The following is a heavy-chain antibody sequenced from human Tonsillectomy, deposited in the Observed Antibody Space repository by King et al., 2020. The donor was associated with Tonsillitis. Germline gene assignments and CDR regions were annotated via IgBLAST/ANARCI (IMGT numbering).Heavy chain of an antibody. CDR3: AREKSGVXAAPNLGSDPFDY. V-gene: IGHV4-30-4*01. CDR1: GGSISSGDYY. J-gene: IGHJ4*02. CDR2: IYYSGST. Sequence: MQLQESGPGLVKPSQTLSLTCTVSGGSISSGDYYWSWIRQPPGKGLEWIGYIYYSGSTYYNPSLKSRVTISVDTSKNQFSLKLSSVTAADTAVYYCAREKSGVXAAPNLGSDPFDYWGQGTLVTVSS. D-gene: IGHD5-12*01.